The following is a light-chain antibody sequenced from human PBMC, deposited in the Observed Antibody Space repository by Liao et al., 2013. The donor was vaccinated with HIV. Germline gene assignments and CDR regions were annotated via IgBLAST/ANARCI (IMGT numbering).Light chain of an antibody. V-gene: IGLV3-21*01. Sequence: SYVLTQPPSVSVAPGHTARITCAGDNIGGESVHWYRQKPGQAPVLVIYYDSDRPSGIPERFSGSNSGNTATLTISGTQAMDEADYYCQAWDSSTVWVFGGGTKLTVL. CDR1: NIGGES. J-gene: IGLJ3*02. CDR3: QAWDSSTVWV. CDR2: YDS.